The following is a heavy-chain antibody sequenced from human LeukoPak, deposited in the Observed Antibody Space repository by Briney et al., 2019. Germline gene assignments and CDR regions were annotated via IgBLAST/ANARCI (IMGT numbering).Heavy chain of an antibody. CDR2: ISSSGSTI. V-gene: IGHV3-11*01. J-gene: IGHJ5*02. Sequence: GGSLRLSCAASGFTFSDYYMSWIRQAPGKGLEWVSYISSSGSTIHYADSVKGRFTISRDNAKNSLYLQMNSLRAEDTAVYYCARVSDRRKVRGVMGFDPWGQGTLVTVSS. CDR1: GFTFSDYY. D-gene: IGHD3-10*01. CDR3: ARVSDRRKVRGVMGFDP.